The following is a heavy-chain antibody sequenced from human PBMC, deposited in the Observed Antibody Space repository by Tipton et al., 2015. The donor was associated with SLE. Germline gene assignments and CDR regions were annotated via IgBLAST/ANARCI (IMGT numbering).Heavy chain of an antibody. Sequence: TLSLTCTVSGGSISSYYWSWIRQPPGKGLEWIGYNYYSGSTNYNPSLKSRVTISVDTSKNQFSLKLSSVTAADTAVYYCAREWQQLWYFDLWGRGTLVTVSS. CDR1: GGSISSYY. CDR2: NYYSGST. J-gene: IGHJ2*01. V-gene: IGHV4-59*01. D-gene: IGHD6-13*01. CDR3: AREWQQLWYFDL.